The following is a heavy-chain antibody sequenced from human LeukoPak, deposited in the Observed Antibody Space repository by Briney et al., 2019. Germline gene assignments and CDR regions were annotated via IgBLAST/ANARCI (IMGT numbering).Heavy chain of an antibody. CDR3: ARGWNTTPRSGFDI. CDR2: INNDGSIT. V-gene: IGHV3-74*01. CDR1: GFTFSSYW. J-gene: IGHJ3*02. Sequence: GGSLRLSCAASGFTFSSYWMHWVRQAPGKGLVWVSNINNDGSITTYADSVKGRFTISRDNVKNTLFLQMNSLGAEDTALYYCARGWNTTPRSGFDIWGLGTMVTVSS. D-gene: IGHD1/OR15-1a*01.